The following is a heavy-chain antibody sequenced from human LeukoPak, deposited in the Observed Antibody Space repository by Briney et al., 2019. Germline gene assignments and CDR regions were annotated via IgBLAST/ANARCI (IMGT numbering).Heavy chain of an antibody. D-gene: IGHD5-24*01. CDR1: GGSISSYY. CDR3: ARIGRDGYLDY. V-gene: IGHV4-59*01. J-gene: IGHJ4*02. CDR2: IYYSGST. Sequence: PSETLSLTCTVSGGSISSYYWSWIRQPPGKGLEWIGYIYYSGSTNYNPSLKSRVTISVDTSKNQFSLKLSSVTAADTAVYYCARIGRDGYLDYWGQGTLVTVSS.